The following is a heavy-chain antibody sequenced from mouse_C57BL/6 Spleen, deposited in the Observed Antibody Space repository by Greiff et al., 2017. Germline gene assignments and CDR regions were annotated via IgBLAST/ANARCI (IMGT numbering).Heavy chain of an antibody. CDR2: IYPGNSDT. CDR1: GYTFTSYW. J-gene: IGHJ1*03. V-gene: IGHV1-5*01. Sequence: EVQLQQSGTVLARPGASVKMSCKTSGYTFTSYWMHWVNQRPGQGLEWIGAIYPGNSDTSYNQKFKGKAKLTAVTSASTAYMELSSLTNEDSAVYYCTRRSFATTVVEGYFDVWGTGTTVTVSS. CDR3: TRRSFATTVVEGYFDV. D-gene: IGHD1-1*01.